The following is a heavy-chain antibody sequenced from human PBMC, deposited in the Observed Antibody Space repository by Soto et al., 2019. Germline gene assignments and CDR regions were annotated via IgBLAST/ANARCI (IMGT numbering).Heavy chain of an antibody. CDR1: GGSFSGYY. CDR2: INHSGST. D-gene: IGHD3-10*01. V-gene: IGHV4-34*01. CDR3: VRGAYYYGSGSFSWFDP. J-gene: IGHJ5*02. Sequence: SETLSLTCAVYGGSFSGYYWSWIRQPPGKGLKWIGEINHSGSTNYNPSLKSRVTISVDTSKNQFSLKLSFVTAADTAVYYCVRGAYYYGSGSFSWFDPWGQGTLVTVSS.